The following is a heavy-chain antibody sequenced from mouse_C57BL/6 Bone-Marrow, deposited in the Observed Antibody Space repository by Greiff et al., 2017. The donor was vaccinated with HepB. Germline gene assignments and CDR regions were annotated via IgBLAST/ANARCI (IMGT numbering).Heavy chain of an antibody. CDR2: IDPGDGDT. J-gene: IGHJ3*01. CDR1: GYAFSSYW. V-gene: IGHV1-80*01. Sequence: QVQLPQSGAELVKPGASVKISCKASGYAFSSYWMNWVQQRPGKGLEWIGQIDPGDGDTYYNGKLKGKATLTADKSSSTAYMQLSSLTSEDSAVYFCARGAYGGQGTGVTVSA. CDR3: ARGAY.